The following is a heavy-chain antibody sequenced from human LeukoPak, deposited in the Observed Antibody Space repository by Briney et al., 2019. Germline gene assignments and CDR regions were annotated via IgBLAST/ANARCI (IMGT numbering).Heavy chain of an antibody. Sequence: PSETLSLTCTVSGGSISSGDYYWSWIRQPPGKGLEWIGYIYYSGSTNYNPSLKSRVTISVDTSKNQFSLKLSSVTAADTAVYYCARQPCVYCTNGAFDYWGQGTLVTVSS. J-gene: IGHJ4*02. D-gene: IGHD2-8*01. CDR2: IYYSGST. CDR3: ARQPCVYCTNGAFDY. V-gene: IGHV4-61*08. CDR1: GGSISSGDYY.